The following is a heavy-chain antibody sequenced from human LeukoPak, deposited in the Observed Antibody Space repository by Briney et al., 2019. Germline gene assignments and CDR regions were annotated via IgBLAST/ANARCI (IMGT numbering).Heavy chain of an antibody. V-gene: IGHV1-69*13. Sequence: ASVKVSCKASGGTFSSYAISWVRQAPGQGLEWMGGIIPIFGTANYAQKFQGRVTITADESTSTAYMELSSLRSEDTAVYYCAISQYCSSTSCYGEYNWFDPWGQGTLVTVSS. D-gene: IGHD2-2*01. CDR3: AISQYCSSTSCYGEYNWFDP. J-gene: IGHJ5*02. CDR2: IIPIFGTA. CDR1: GGTFSSYA.